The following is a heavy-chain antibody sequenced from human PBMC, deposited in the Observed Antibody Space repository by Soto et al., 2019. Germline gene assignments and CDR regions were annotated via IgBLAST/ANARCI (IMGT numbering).Heavy chain of an antibody. J-gene: IGHJ6*02. CDR2: INGGNGNT. Sequence: QVQLVQSGAEVKKPGASVKVSCEASGYTFPNYAIHWVRQAPGQRLEWMGWINGGNGNTKYSQKFQGRVTITRDTSATTAYMELSSLKSEDTAVYYCASTRKGNSCYDYYFYGMDVWGQGTTVTVSS. CDR1: GYTFPNYA. D-gene: IGHD5-12*01. V-gene: IGHV1-3*01. CDR3: ASTRKGNSCYDYYFYGMDV.